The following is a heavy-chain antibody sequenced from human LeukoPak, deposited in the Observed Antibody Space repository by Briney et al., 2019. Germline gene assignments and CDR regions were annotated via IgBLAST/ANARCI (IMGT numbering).Heavy chain of an antibody. D-gene: IGHD3-3*01. CDR1: GFTFSSYS. Sequence: PGGSLRLSCAASGFTFSSYSMNWVRQAPGKGLEWVSSISSSSSYIYYADSVKGRFTISRDNAKNSLYLQMNSLRAEDTAVYYCARDVRFLEWLNPPYGMDVWGQGTTVTVPS. CDR3: ARDVRFLEWLNPPYGMDV. J-gene: IGHJ6*02. V-gene: IGHV3-21*01. CDR2: ISSSSSYI.